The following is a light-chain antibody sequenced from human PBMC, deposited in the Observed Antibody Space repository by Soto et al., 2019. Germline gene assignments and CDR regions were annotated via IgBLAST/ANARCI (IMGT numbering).Light chain of an antibody. CDR2: NND. V-gene: IGLV1-47*02. Sequence: QSVLTQPPSASGTPGQRVTISCSGSSSNIGSNFVYWYQQRPGTAPRLLIYNNDQRPSGVPDRFSGSKSGTSASLAISGLRSEDEADYYCAAWDDSLSGRYVFGTGTKLTVL. J-gene: IGLJ1*01. CDR3: AAWDDSLSGRYV. CDR1: SSNIGSNF.